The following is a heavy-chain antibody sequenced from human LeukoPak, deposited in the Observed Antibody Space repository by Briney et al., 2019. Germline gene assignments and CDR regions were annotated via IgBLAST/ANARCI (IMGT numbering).Heavy chain of an antibody. J-gene: IGHJ4*02. CDR2: INPSGGST. V-gene: IGHV1-46*01. CDR3: ARSSAYDY. CDR1: GYTFTIYY. Sequence: ASVRVSCTVSGYTFTIYYMHWVRHAPRQGLEWVGRINPSGGSTSYAQKFQGRVTMTRDTSTSTVYMELCGLRSGDTAVFYCARSSAYDYWGQGTLVTVSS. D-gene: IGHD3-22*01.